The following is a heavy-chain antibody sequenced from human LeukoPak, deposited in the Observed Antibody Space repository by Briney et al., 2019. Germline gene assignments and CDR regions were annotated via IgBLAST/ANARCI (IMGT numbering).Heavy chain of an antibody. Sequence: HSGGSLRLSCAASGFTFSSYEMNWVRQAPGKGLQWVSYISSRGSTIYYADSVKGRFTISRDNAKNSLYLQMNSLRAEDTAVYYCAELGITMIGGVWGKGTTVTISS. J-gene: IGHJ6*04. V-gene: IGHV3-48*03. CDR2: ISSRGSTI. D-gene: IGHD3-10*02. CDR1: GFTFSSYE. CDR3: AELGITMIGGV.